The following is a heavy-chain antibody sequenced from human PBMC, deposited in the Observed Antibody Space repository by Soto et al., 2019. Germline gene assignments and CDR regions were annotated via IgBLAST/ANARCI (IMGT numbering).Heavy chain of an antibody. CDR1: GFTFSNYW. V-gene: IGHV3-74*01. CDR3: ARVAVGRYEFDS. Sequence: EVLLVESGGGLVQPGGSLRLSCAASGFTFSNYWMHWVRQAPGKGLVWVSRINSDGSTTSYADSVKGRFTISRDNAKNTLYLQKNSLRVEDTAVYFCARVAVGRYEFDSWGQGTLVPVSS. D-gene: IGHD6-19*01. CDR2: INSDGSTT. J-gene: IGHJ4*02.